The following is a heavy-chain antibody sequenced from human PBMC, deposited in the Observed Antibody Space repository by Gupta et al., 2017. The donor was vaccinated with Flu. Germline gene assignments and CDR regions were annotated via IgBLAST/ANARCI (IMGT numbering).Heavy chain of an antibody. Sequence: SGFTFDDYAMHWVRQAPGKGMEWVSGISWKSGIRSYADSVKCRVTISIDKAKKSLYLKMNSLRAEDTALDDGATLQLWQTWGQGTLVTVSS. D-gene: IGHD5-18*01. CDR3: ATLQLWQT. V-gene: IGHV3-9*01. J-gene: IGHJ4*02. CDR2: ISWKSGIR. CDR1: GFTFDDYA.